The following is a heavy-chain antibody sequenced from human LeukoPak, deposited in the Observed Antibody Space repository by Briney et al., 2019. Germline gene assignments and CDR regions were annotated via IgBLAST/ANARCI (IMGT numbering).Heavy chain of an antibody. V-gene: IGHV1-8*03. CDR3: VRGARTFYYDSSGYHEPDAFDF. Sequence: GASVKVSCKASGYTFTSYDINWVRQAPGQGLEWMGWMNPNSGNTGSAQKFQGRVTITRNTSISTAYMELSSLISEDTAVYYCVRGARTFYYDSSGYHEPDAFDFWGQGTMVTVSS. CDR1: GYTFTSYD. CDR2: MNPNSGNT. J-gene: IGHJ3*01. D-gene: IGHD3-22*01.